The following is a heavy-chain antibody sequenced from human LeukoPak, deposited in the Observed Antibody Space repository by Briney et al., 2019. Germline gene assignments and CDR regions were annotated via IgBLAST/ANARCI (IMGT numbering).Heavy chain of an antibody. CDR3: AVLGISTFGGVTVISGEAFDI. V-gene: IGHV4-38-2*02. CDR2: IYHSGST. CDR1: GYSISSGYY. Sequence: SETLSLTCTVSGYSISSGYYWGWIRQPPGKGLEWIGSIYHSGSTYYNPSLKSRVTISVDTSKNQFSLKLSSVTAADTAVYYCAVLGISTFGGVTVISGEAFDIWGQGTMVTVSS. J-gene: IGHJ3*02. D-gene: IGHD3-16*02.